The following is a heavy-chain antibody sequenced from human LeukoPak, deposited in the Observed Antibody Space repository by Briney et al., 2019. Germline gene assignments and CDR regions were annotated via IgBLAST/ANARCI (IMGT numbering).Heavy chain of an antibody. CDR3: ARDEVGYGESPLGY. CDR1: GFTFSSYA. J-gene: IGHJ4*02. Sequence: PGGSLRLSCAASGFTFSSYAMHWVRQAPGKGLEWVAVISYDGSNKYYADSVKGRFTISRDNSKNTLYLQMNSLRAEDTAVYYCARDEVGYGESPLGYWGQGTLVTVSS. D-gene: IGHD4-17*01. CDR2: ISYDGSNK. V-gene: IGHV3-30-3*01.